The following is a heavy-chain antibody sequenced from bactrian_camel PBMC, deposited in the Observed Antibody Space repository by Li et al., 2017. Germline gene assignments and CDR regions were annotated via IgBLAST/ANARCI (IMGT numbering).Heavy chain of an antibody. D-gene: IGHD6*01. CDR2: IYLGGGVS. J-gene: IGHJ4*01. Sequence: QVQLVESGGGSVQAGGSLRVSCAASQFTESINCMGWYRQAPGKEREGVAAIYLGGGVSYYTDSVKGRFTISQDSARNTVYLQMNNLQPEDTATYYCAEGRGSRGEHCYSLNYWGQGTQVTVSS. CDR1: QFTESINC. CDR3: AEGRGSRGEHCYSLNY. V-gene: IGHV3S54*01.